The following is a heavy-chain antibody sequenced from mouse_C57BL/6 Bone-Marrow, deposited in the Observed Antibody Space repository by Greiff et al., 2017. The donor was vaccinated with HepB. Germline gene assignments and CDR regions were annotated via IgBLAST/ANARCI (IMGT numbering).Heavy chain of an antibody. J-gene: IGHJ2*01. CDR2: IDPSDSET. CDR1: GYTFTSYW. Sequence: QVQLKQPGAELVRPGSSVKLSCKASGYTFTSYWMHWVKQRPIQGLEWIGNIDPSDSETHYNQKFKDKATLTVDKSSSTAYMQLSSLTSEDSAVYYCARSIYYGSSYFDYWGQGTTLTVSS. D-gene: IGHD1-1*01. CDR3: ARSIYYGSSYFDY. V-gene: IGHV1-52*01.